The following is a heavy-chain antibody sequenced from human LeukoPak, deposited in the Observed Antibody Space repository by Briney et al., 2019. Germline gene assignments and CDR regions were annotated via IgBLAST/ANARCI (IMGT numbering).Heavy chain of an antibody. CDR1: GGSISSSYYY. D-gene: IGHD5-12*01. Sequence: SETLSLTCTVSGGSISSSYYYWGWIRQPPGKGLEWIGSIYYSGSTYYNPSLKSRVTISVDTSKNQFSLKLRSVTAADTAVYYCASSRGSNFDYWGQGTLVTVSS. CDR2: IYYSGST. J-gene: IGHJ4*02. CDR3: ASSRGSNFDY. V-gene: IGHV4-39*01.